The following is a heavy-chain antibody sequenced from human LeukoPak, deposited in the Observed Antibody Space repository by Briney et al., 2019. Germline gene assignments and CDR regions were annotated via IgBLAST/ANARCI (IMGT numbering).Heavy chain of an antibody. J-gene: IGHJ1*01. Sequence: PSETLSLTCTVSGGSISNSNCHWGWTRQPPGKGLEWIGSIYHSGSTYYNPSLKSRVTISVDTSKNQFSLKLSSVTAADTAVYYCARGTSTAAGTAVLHWGQGTLVTVSS. CDR3: ARGTSTAAGTAVLH. CDR1: GGSISNSNCH. D-gene: IGHD6-13*01. CDR2: IYHSGST. V-gene: IGHV4-39*07.